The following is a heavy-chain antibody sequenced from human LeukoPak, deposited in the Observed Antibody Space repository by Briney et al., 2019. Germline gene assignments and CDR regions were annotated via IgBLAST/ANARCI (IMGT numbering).Heavy chain of an antibody. CDR1: GFTFSSYA. D-gene: IGHD6-13*01. J-gene: IGHJ6*02. V-gene: IGHV3-30-3*01. CDR2: ISYDGSNK. CDR3: ARVNSSSWLYYYYGMDV. Sequence: PGGSLRLSCAASGFTFSSYAMHWVRQAPGKGLEWVAVISYDGSNKYYADSVKGRFTISRDDSKNSLYLQMNSLRAEDTAVYYCARVNSSSWLYYYYGMDVWGQGTTVTVSS.